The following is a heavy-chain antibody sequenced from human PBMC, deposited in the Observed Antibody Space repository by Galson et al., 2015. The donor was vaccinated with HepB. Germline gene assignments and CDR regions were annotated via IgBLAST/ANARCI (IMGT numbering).Heavy chain of an antibody. CDR3: ASSGWQGRDFQH. Sequence: SLRLSCAASGFTFSDYYMSWIRQAPGKGLEWVSYISSSSSYTNYADSVKGRFTISRDNAKNSLYLQMNSLRAEDTAVYYCASSGWQGRDFQHWGQGTLVTVSS. D-gene: IGHD6-19*01. V-gene: IGHV3-11*06. CDR2: ISSSSSYT. CDR1: GFTFSDYY. J-gene: IGHJ1*01.